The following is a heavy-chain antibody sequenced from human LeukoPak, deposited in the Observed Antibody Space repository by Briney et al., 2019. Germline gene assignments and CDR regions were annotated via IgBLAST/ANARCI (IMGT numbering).Heavy chain of an antibody. D-gene: IGHD3-22*01. J-gene: IGHJ4*02. V-gene: IGHV4-59*08. Sequence: SETLSLTYTVSGGSISSDYWSWIRQPPPKGLEWIGYIYYSGITNYNPSLKSRVTISVDTSKNQFSLKLSSVTAADTAVYYCARLHYDSSGYYYFDYWGQGTLVTVSS. CDR2: IYYSGIT. CDR3: ARLHYDSSGYYYFDY. CDR1: GGSISSDY.